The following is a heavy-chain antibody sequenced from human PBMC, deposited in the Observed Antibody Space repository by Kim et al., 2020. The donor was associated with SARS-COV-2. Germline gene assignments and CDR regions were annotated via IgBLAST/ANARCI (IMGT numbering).Heavy chain of an antibody. V-gene: IGHV1-8*01. CDR1: GYTFTSYD. CDR3: ARAEWLQKPNYYYYYGMDV. J-gene: IGHJ6*02. Sequence: SVKVSCKASGYTFTSYDINWVRQATGQGLEWMGWMNPNSGNTGYAQKFQGRVTMTRNTSISTAYMELSSLRSEDTAVYYCARAEWLQKPNYYYYYGMDVWGQGTTVTVSS. D-gene: IGHD4-4*01. CDR2: MNPNSGNT.